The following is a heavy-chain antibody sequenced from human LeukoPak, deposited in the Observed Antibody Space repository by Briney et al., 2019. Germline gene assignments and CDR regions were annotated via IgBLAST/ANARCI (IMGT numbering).Heavy chain of an antibody. CDR1: GGSISSYY. Sequence: SETLSLACTVSGGSISSYYWSWIRQPPGKGLEWIGYIYYSGSTNYNPSLKGRVTISVDTSKNQFSLKLSSVTAADTAVYYCARGYSSSWDWYFDLWGRGTLVTVSS. V-gene: IGHV4-59*01. CDR3: ARGYSSSWDWYFDL. CDR2: IYYSGST. D-gene: IGHD6-13*01. J-gene: IGHJ2*01.